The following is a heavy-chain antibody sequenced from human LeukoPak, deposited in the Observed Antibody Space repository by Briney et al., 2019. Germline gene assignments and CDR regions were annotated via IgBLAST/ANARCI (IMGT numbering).Heavy chain of an antibody. J-gene: IGHJ3*02. CDR1: VLSPSTSRMR. CDR3: ARIRDYDILTGQRGAFDI. CDR2: IVRDEDK. Sequence: SGPAPGDPTLQLTLSPTLSVLSPSTSRMRVSWIRQPPVKALVWLAIIVRDEDKYDTTSPKTMPTISKVTSKNQVVLTMTNMDPVDTATYYCARIRDYDILTGQRGAFDIWGQGTMVTVSS. D-gene: IGHD3-9*01. V-gene: IGHV2-70*01.